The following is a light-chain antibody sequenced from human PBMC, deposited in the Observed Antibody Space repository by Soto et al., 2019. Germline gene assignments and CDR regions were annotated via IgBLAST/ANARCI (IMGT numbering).Light chain of an antibody. Sequence: EIVLTQSPGTLSLSPGESASLSCRASQIISSSYLAWYQHKPGQAPRLLIYGASSRATGIPDRFSGSGSGTDFTLTISRLEPEDFAVYYCQQYSGSLWTFGQGTKVDIX. CDR1: QIISSSY. V-gene: IGKV3-20*01. J-gene: IGKJ1*01. CDR2: GAS. CDR3: QQYSGSLWT.